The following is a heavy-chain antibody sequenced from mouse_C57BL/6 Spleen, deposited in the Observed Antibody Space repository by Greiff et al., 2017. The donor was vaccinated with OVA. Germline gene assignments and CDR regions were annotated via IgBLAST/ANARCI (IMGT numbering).Heavy chain of an antibody. D-gene: IGHD3-2*02. CDR3: ARGGQLRPHYFDY. V-gene: IGHV1-53*01. Sequence: VQLQQPGTELVKPGASVKLSCKASGYTFTSYWMHWVKQRPGQGLEWIGNINPSNGGTNYNEKFKSKATLTVDKSSSTAYMQLSSLTSEDSAVYYCARGGQLRPHYFDYWGQGTTLTVSS. J-gene: IGHJ2*01. CDR1: GYTFTSYW. CDR2: INPSNGGT.